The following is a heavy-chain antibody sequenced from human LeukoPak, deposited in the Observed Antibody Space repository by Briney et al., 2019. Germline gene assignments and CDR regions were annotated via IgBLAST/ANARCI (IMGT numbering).Heavy chain of an antibody. CDR3: ARGHGGGSYYYYGMDV. V-gene: IGHV3-48*04. D-gene: IGHD1-26*01. J-gene: IGHJ6*02. CDR2: ISSSSSTI. Sequence: GGSLRLSCAASGFTFSSYSMNRVRQAPGKGLEWVSYISSSSSTIYYADSVKGRFTISRDNAKNSLYLQMNSLRAEDTAVYYCARGHGGGSYYYYGMDVWGQGTTVTVSS. CDR1: GFTFSSYS.